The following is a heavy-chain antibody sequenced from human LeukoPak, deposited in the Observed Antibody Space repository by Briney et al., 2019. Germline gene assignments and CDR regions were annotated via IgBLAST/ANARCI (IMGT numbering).Heavy chain of an antibody. CDR2: ISSSSSTI. Sequence: GGSLRLSCAASGFTFSSYSMNWVRQAPGKGLEWVSYISSSSSTIYYADSVKGRFTISRDNAKNSLYLQMNSLRAEDTAVYYCAGGSTLDRGLVYYWGQGTLVTVSS. V-gene: IGHV3-48*01. J-gene: IGHJ4*02. CDR1: GFTFSSYS. D-gene: IGHD3-10*01. CDR3: AGGSTLDRGLVYY.